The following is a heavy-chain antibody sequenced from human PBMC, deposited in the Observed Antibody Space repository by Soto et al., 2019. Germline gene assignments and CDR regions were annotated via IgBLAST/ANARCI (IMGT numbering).Heavy chain of an antibody. CDR2: INPSGST. CDR3: GRNGIAAGGTDH. J-gene: IGHJ4*02. D-gene: IGHD6-13*01. V-gene: IGHV4-34*01. Sequence: QVQLQQWGAGLLKPSETLSLTCAVYGASFSGYYWSWIRQPPGTGLEWIGQINPSGSTNYNPSLKSRVTISVDASKNQFSLQRSAVTAADTAVWYCGRNGIAAGGTDHWGQGTLFTVSS. CDR1: GASFSGYY.